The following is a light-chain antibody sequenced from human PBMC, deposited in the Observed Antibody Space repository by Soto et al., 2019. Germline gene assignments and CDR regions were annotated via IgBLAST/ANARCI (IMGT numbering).Light chain of an antibody. CDR2: DAS. V-gene: IGKV3-11*01. Sequence: EIVLTQSPATLSLSPGERATLSCRASQRISGYLGWYQHKPGQAPRLLIYDASKRATGVPARFSGGGSGTDFTLTISSLEPEDFAVYYCHQYDSIVQTFGQGTKVDIK. J-gene: IGKJ1*01. CDR3: HQYDSIVQT. CDR1: QRISGY.